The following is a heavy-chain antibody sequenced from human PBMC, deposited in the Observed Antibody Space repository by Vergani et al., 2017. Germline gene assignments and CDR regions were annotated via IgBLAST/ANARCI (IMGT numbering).Heavy chain of an antibody. V-gene: IGHV2-26*01. D-gene: IGHD3-22*01. Sequence: QVTLKESGPVLVKPTETLTLTCTVSGFSLSNARMGVSWIRQPPGKALEWLAHIFSNDEKSYSPSLKSRLTISKDTSKSQVVLTMTNMDPVDTATYYCARRKYYYDSSGYPYYFDYWGQGTLVTVSS. CDR1: GFSLSNARMG. CDR2: IFSNDEK. J-gene: IGHJ4*02. CDR3: ARRKYYYDSSGYPYYFDY.